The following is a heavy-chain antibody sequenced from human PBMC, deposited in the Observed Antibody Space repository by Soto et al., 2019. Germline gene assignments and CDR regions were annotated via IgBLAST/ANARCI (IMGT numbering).Heavy chain of an antibody. J-gene: IGHJ6*02. CDR3: AKGLAIVLVPAPLNYYYGIDV. D-gene: IGHD2-2*01. V-gene: IGHV3-30*18. Sequence: QGQLVESGGGVVQPGRSRRLSWAASGFTFSSYGMHWVRQAPGKGLEWVAVISYDGSNKYYADSVKGRFTNSRDNSKNTLYPQTNSMRAEDPAVYYCAKGLAIVLVPAPLNYYYGIDVWGPGTKDTVSS. CDR2: ISYDGSNK. CDR1: GFTFSSYG.